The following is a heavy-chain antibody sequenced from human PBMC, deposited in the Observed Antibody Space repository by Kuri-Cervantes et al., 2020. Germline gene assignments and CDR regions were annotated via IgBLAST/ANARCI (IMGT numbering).Heavy chain of an antibody. V-gene: IGHV3-21*01. CDR2: ISSSSSYI. J-gene: IGHJ6*02. CDR1: GFTFSSYG. Sequence: GESLKISCAASGFTFSSYGMHWVRQAPGKGLEWVSSISSSSSYIYYADSVKGRFTISRDNAKNSLYLQMNSLRAEDTAVYYCARAVRITGYSSSSPYYYGMDVWGQGTTVTVSS. D-gene: IGHD6-13*01. CDR3: ARAVRITGYSSSSPYYYGMDV.